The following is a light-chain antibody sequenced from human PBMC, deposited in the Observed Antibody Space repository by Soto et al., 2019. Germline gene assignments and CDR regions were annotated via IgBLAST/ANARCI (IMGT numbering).Light chain of an antibody. CDR1: QGISSW. Sequence: DIQMTQSPSSVSASVGDRVTITCRAGQGISSWLAWYQQKPGKAPKLLIYAASSLQSGVPSRFSGSGSGTHFTLTINSLQPEDFATYYCQQSYNTPRTFGQGTKVDIK. CDR2: AAS. J-gene: IGKJ1*01. CDR3: QQSYNTPRT. V-gene: IGKV1-12*01.